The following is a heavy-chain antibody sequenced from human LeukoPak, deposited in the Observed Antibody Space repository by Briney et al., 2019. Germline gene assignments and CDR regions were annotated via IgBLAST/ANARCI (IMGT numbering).Heavy chain of an antibody. V-gene: IGHV3-30-3*01. CDR2: ISSGGDIK. CDR3: ARDYRSGAPDFLDS. Sequence: GWSLRLSCAASGFTFSNYAMHWVRQAPGKGLAWVAVISSGGDIKIYADSVKGRFTISRDNSKNTLFLEMNSLRVDGTAVYYCARDYRSGAPDFLDSWGQGTLVTVSS. J-gene: IGHJ4*02. CDR1: GFTFSNYA. D-gene: IGHD1-14*01.